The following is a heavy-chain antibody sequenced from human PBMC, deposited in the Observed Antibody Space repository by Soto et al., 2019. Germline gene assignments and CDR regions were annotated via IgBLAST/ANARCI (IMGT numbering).Heavy chain of an antibody. V-gene: IGHV1-69*01. CDR3: ARITVLGGLGWFDP. J-gene: IGHJ5*02. CDR1: GGTFSSYA. Sequence: QVQLVQSGAEVKKPGSSVKVSCKASGGTFSSYAISWVRQAPGQGLEWMGGIIPIFGTANYAQKFQGRVTITADESTSTAYRELSSLRSEDTAVYYCARITVLGGLGWFDPWGQGTLVTVSS. CDR2: IIPIFGTA. D-gene: IGHD1-20*01.